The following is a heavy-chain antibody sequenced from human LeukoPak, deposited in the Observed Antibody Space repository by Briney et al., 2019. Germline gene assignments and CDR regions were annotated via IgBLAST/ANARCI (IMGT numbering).Heavy chain of an antibody. V-gene: IGHV3-13*01. CDR3: ARGAETGFDY. J-gene: IGHJ4*02. Sequence: GGSLRLSCAASGFTFSSYDMHWVRQATGKGLEWVSSIGTADDTYYVGSVKGRFTISRENAKNSLYLQMNSLRTGDTVVYYCARGAETGFDYWGQGILVTVSS. D-gene: IGHD1-14*01. CDR2: IGTADDT. CDR1: GFTFSSYD.